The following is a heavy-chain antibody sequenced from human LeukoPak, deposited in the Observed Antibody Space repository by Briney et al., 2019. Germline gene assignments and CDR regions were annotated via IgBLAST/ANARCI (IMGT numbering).Heavy chain of an antibody. CDR3: AREDTPMVNPFDY. CDR2: INHSGST. Sequence: SETLSLTCAVYGGSFSGYYWSWIRQPPGKGLEWIGEINHSGSTNSNPSLKSRVTISVDTSKNQFSLRLRYVTAADTAVYYCAREDTPMVNPFDYWGQGTLVTVSS. J-gene: IGHJ4*02. V-gene: IGHV4-34*01. D-gene: IGHD5-18*01. CDR1: GGSFSGYY.